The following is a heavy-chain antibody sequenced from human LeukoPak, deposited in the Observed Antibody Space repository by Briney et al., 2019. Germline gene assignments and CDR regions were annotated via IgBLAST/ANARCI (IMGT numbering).Heavy chain of an antibody. CDR1: GFTVSSNY. J-gene: IGHJ4*02. V-gene: IGHV3-53*04. CDR2: IYSGGST. D-gene: IGHD3-16*02. Sequence: PGGSLRLSCAASGFTVSSNYMSWVRQAPGKGLEWVSVIYSGGSTYYADSVKGRFTISRHNSKNTLYLQMNSLRAEDTAVYYCARGGGNYDYVWGSYRFLVYWGQGTLVTVSS. CDR3: ARGGGNYDYVWGSYRFLVY.